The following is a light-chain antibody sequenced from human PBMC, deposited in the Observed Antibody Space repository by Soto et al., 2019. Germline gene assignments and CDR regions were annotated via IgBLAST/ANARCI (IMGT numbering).Light chain of an antibody. V-gene: IGKV3-20*01. CDR1: QSVSSSY. Sequence: EIVLTQSPGTLSLSPGERGTVSCRASQSVSSSYLAWYQQKPGQAPRQLIYGASSRATGIPDRFSGSGSGTDFTLTITRLEPEDFAVYYCQHYRTSFGGGTRVEIK. CDR3: QHYRTS. J-gene: IGKJ4*01. CDR2: GAS.